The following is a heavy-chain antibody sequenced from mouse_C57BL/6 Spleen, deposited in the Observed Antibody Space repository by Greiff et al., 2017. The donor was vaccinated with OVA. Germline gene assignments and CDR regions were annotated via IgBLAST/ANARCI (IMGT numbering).Heavy chain of an antibody. J-gene: IGHJ1*03. D-gene: IGHD4-1*01. CDR3: ARANWDVGYFDV. CDR2: INPNNGGT. V-gene: IGHV1-18*01. Sequence: VQLQQSGPELVEPGASVKIPCKASGYTFTDYNMDWVKQSHGKSLEWIGDINPNNGGTIYNQKCKGKATLTVDKSSSTAYMELRSLTSEDTAVYYCARANWDVGYFDVWGTGTTVTVSS. CDR1: GYTFTDYN.